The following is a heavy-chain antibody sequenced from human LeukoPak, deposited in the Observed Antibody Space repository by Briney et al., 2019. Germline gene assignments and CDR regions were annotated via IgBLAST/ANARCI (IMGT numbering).Heavy chain of an antibody. CDR2: TNYSGST. J-gene: IGHJ4*02. D-gene: IGHD3-3*01. CDR3: ARGTRNTVFAQ. V-gene: IGHV4-34*01. Sequence: SETLSLTCAVYGGSFSGYWWSWIRLPPGKGLEWIGETNYSGSTYYSPTLKSRGTISRDTSRSHLSLHLTSVTAADTAVYYCARGTRNTVFAQWGQGTLVTVSS. CDR1: GGSFSGYW.